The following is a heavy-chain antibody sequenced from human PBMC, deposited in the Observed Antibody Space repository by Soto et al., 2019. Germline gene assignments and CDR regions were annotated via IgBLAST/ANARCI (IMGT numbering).Heavy chain of an antibody. CDR3: ARESGPRLPRYYYDSPFDY. J-gene: IGHJ4*02. Sequence: ASVKVSCKASGGTFSSYAISWVRQAPGQGLEWMGGIIPIFGTANYAQKFQGRVTITADESTSTAYMELSSLRSEDTAVYYCARESGPRLPRYYYDSPFDYWGQGTPVTVSS. CDR1: GGTFSSYA. V-gene: IGHV1-69*13. D-gene: IGHD3-22*01. CDR2: IIPIFGTA.